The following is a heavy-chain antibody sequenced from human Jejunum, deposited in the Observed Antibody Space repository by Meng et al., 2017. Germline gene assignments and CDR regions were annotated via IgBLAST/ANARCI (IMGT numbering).Heavy chain of an antibody. J-gene: IGHJ6*02. Sequence: GGSLRLSCAASGFPSGYTFSNHWMHWVRQSPGKGLVWVSNINGDGSIKNYADSVKGRFTISRDNAKNTLYLEINSLRAEDTAVYYCVPGAFGQQLLLFYYYDDLDFWGQGTKVTVS. CDR2: INGDGSIK. D-gene: IGHD6-13*01. V-gene: IGHV3-74*01. CDR3: VPGAFGQQLLLFYYYDDLDF. CDR1: GFPSGYTFSNHW.